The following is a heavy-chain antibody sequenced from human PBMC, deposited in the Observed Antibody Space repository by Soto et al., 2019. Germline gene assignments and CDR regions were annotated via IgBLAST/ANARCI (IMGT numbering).Heavy chain of an antibody. CDR1: GFTFDDYT. D-gene: IGHD3-9*01. CDR2: VSWDGGST. Sequence: PGGSLRLSCAASGFTFDDYTMHWVRQAPGQGLEWVSLVSWDGGSTYYADSVKGRFTISRDNSKNSLYLQMNSLRTEDTALYYCAKDGSGCLATIFWGQGTLVTVSS. V-gene: IGHV3-43*01. J-gene: IGHJ4*02. CDR3: AKDGSGCLATIF.